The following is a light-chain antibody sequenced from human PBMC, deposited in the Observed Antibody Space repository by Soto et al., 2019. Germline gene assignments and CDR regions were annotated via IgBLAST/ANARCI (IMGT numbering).Light chain of an antibody. J-gene: IGLJ1*01. Sequence: QSVLSQPPSLSAAPGQKVTISCYGSNSNIENNFVSWFRQFPGAAPDLLIFDNSSRPSGIPDRFSGSKSGSSATLAISGLQAGDEAHYYCGTWGSSLSAVVFGTGTKVTVL. CDR1: NSNIENNF. CDR2: DNS. CDR3: GTWGSSLSAVV. V-gene: IGLV1-51*01.